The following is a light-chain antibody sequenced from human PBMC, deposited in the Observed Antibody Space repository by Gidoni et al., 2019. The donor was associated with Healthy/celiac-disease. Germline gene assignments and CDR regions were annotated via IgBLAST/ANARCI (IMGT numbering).Light chain of an antibody. Sequence: QSVLTQPPSVSGAPGQRVTISCTGSRSNIGAGYDGHWYQQLPGTAPNLLIYGNSTRPSGVPDRFSGSKSGTSASLAITGLQAEDEADYYCQSYDSSLSGYVFGTGTKVTVL. CDR2: GNS. CDR3: QSYDSSLSGYV. J-gene: IGLJ1*01. V-gene: IGLV1-40*01. CDR1: RSNIGAGYD.